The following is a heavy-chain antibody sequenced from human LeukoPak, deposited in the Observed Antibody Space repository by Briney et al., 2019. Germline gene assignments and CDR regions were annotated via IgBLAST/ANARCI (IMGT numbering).Heavy chain of an antibody. Sequence: GGSLRLSCAASGFTFDDYGMSWVRQAPGKGLEWVSGINWNGGSTGYADSVKGRFTISRDNAKNSLYLQMNSLRAEDTALYYCARDRSSWYPNWFDPWGQGTLVTVSS. J-gene: IGHJ5*02. CDR1: GFTFDDYG. CDR3: ARDRSSWYPNWFDP. D-gene: IGHD6-13*01. CDR2: INWNGGST. V-gene: IGHV3-20*04.